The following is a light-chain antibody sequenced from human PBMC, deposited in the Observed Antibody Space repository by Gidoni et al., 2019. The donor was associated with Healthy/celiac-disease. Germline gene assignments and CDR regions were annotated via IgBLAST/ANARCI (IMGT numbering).Light chain of an antibody. V-gene: IGKV3-11*01. CDR2: DAS. Sequence: DIVLTQSPATLSLSPGERATLSCRASQSVSSYLAWYQQKPGQAPRLLIYDASNRATGIPARVSGSGSGTDFTLTISSLGPEDFAVYYCQQRSNWPPITFGQGTRLEIK. CDR1: QSVSSY. J-gene: IGKJ5*01. CDR3: QQRSNWPPIT.